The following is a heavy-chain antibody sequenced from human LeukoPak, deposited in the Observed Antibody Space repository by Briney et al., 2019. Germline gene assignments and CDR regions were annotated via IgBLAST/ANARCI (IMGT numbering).Heavy chain of an antibody. CDR3: ALLEGSPTRHWFDA. V-gene: IGHV1-2*02. J-gene: IGHJ5*02. CDR1: EYTFTVYY. D-gene: IGHD3-3*01. Sequence: ASVKLFCNASEYTFTVYYMHWARHPPAQGLEWMGWINPNSGGTNYAQKSERRGTMTRDTSISTAYRALSRLRSNDTAVYYCALLEGSPTRHWFDAWGQGTLVTVSS. CDR2: INPNSGGT.